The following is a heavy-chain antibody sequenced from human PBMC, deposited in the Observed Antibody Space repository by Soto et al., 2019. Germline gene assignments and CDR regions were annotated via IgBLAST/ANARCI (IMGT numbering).Heavy chain of an antibody. CDR1: ANTFINNY. CDR2: FNPRGGTT. J-gene: IGHJ4*02. Sequence: QVQLLQSGAEVKKPGASVRISCKSSANTFINNYINWVRQAPGQGLEWLGVFNPRGGTTRYAQKSQGRVTIAGDTSTRTVYMELSNLKSENTAVYYCARVYGLVQYDDYWSGYYDYWGQGTLVIVSS. V-gene: IGHV1-46*01. CDR3: ARVYGLVQYDDYWSGYYDY. D-gene: IGHD3-3*01.